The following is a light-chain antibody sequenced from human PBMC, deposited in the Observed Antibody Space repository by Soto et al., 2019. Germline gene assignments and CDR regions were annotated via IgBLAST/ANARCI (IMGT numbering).Light chain of an antibody. Sequence: QSALTQPPSASGTPGQRVTISCSGSSSNIGSNYVYWYQQLPGTAPKLLIYRNNQRPSGVPDRFSGSKSGTSASLAISGLRSEDEADYYCEAWDDNLSGFYVFGTGTKVTVL. CDR1: SSNIGSNY. CDR3: EAWDDNLSGFYV. V-gene: IGLV1-47*01. CDR2: RNN. J-gene: IGLJ1*01.